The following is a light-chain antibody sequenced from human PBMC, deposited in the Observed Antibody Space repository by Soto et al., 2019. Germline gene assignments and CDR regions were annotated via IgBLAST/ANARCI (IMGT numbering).Light chain of an antibody. V-gene: IGKV1-27*01. J-gene: IGKJ1*01. CDR3: QKYNSSPWT. CDR2: AAS. CDR1: QGISNY. Sequence: DIQMTQSPSSLSASVGDRVTITCLASQGISNYLARYQQKPGKVPKPLIHAASTLQSGTPSRFSASRSGTDFTLIISSLQPEDFATYYWQKYNSSPWTFGQGTKVVIK.